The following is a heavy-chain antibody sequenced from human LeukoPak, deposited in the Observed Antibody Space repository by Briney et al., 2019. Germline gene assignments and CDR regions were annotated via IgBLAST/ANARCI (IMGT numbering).Heavy chain of an antibody. D-gene: IGHD3-16*01. CDR1: GLTFSSYW. J-gene: IGHJ4*02. CDR3: VKEGVEYSYSYGDY. V-gene: IGHV3-74*01. CDR2: INRDGSST. Sequence: GGSLRLSCAASGLTFSSYWMHWVRQAPGKGLVWVSRINRDGSSTIYADSVKGRFTISRDNAENTLYLQMNNLRPDDTAFYFCVKEGVEYSYSYGDYWGQGTLVTVSS.